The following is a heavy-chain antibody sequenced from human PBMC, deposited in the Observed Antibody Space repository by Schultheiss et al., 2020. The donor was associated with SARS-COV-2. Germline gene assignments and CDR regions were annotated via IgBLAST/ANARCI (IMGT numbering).Heavy chain of an antibody. V-gene: IGHV3-49*04. CDR2: IRSKAYGGTT. J-gene: IGHJ4*02. CDR1: GFTFGDYA. CDR3: TRGEIVVVPAANDY. D-gene: IGHD2-2*01. Sequence: GGSLRLSCTASGFTFGDYAMSWVRQAPGKGLEWVGFIRSKAYGGTTEYAASVKGRFTISRDDSKSIAYLQMNSLKTEDTAVYYCTRGEIVVVPAANDYWGQGTLVTVSS.